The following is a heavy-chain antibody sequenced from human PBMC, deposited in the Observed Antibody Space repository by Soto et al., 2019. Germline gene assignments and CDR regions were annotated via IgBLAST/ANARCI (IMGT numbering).Heavy chain of an antibody. CDR1: GFTFSSYA. D-gene: IGHD2-15*01. CDR2: VSAGGGIT. V-gene: IGHV3-23*01. CDR3: AKVGGGSGVSIDYYAMDV. Sequence: EVQVLESGGGLVQPGGSLRLSCAASGFTFSSYAMSWVRQAPGKGLEWVSTVSAGGGITFYADSVKGRFTISRDNSKNTLYLQMSSVRADDTAVYYCAKVGGGSGVSIDYYAMDVWGQGTTVTVSS. J-gene: IGHJ6*02.